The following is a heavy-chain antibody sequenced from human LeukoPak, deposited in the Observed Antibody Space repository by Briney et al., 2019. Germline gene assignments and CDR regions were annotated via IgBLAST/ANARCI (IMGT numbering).Heavy chain of an antibody. D-gene: IGHD2/OR15-2a*01. Sequence: ASVKVSCKSSGLTFTDYYIHWVRQAPGQGLEWMGYIGPHSSATSSPQEFQGRVTMTRDTSMSTAYMELTRLTSDDTAVYYCAREGNDLLSKDFDYWGQGTLVTVSS. CDR1: GLTFTDYY. CDR2: IGPHSSAT. J-gene: IGHJ4*02. CDR3: AREGNDLLSKDFDY. V-gene: IGHV1-2*02.